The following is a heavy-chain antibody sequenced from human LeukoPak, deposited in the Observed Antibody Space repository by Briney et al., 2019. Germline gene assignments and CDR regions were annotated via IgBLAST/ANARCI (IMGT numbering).Heavy chain of an antibody. CDR3: AREGIATHHGITN. V-gene: IGHV3-48*01. CDR2: ISSSSSTI. CDR1: GFTFSTYG. Sequence: GGSLRLSCAASGFTFSTYGMNWVRQAPGKGLEWVSYISSSSSTIYYADSVKGRFTICRDNAKNSLYLQMNSLRAEDTAVYYCAREGIATHHGITNWGQGTLVTVSS. D-gene: IGHD6-13*01. J-gene: IGHJ4*02.